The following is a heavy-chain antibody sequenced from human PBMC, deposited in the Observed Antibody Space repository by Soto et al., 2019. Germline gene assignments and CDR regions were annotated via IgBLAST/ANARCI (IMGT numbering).Heavy chain of an antibody. V-gene: IGHV5-51*01. J-gene: IGHJ5*02. CDR2: IYPGDSDT. CDR3: VRDSSINVVRGFIPQYKWFDP. Sequence: GESLKISCKTSGYNFTTYWIGWVRQMPGKDLEWMGIIYPGDSDTRYSPSFQGQVTISTDNSISTAYLQWSSLKASDTAMYYCVRDSSINVVRGFIPQYKWFDPWGQGTLVTVS. CDR1: GYNFTTYW. D-gene: IGHD3-10*01.